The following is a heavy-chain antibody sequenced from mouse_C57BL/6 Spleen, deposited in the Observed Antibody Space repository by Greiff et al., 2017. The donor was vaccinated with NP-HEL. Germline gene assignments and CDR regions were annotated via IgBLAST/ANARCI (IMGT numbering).Heavy chain of an antibody. V-gene: IGHV8-12*01. J-gene: IGHJ3*01. D-gene: IGHD1-1*01. Sequence: QVTLKVSGPGILQSSQTLSLTCSFSGFSLSTSGMGVSWIRQPSGKGLEWLAHIYCDDDKRYNPSLKRRLTISKDTSRNQVFLKITSVDTADTATYYCARSGYYGSSYVFAYWGQGTLVTVSA. CDR2: IYCDDDK. CDR3: ARSGYYGSSYVFAY. CDR1: GFSLSTSGMG.